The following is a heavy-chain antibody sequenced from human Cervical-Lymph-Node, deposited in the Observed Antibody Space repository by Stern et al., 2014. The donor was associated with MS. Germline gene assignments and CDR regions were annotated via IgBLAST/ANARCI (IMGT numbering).Heavy chain of an antibody. CDR2: INPNSGGT. Sequence: EQLVESGAEVKKPGASVRVSCKASGYTFTGYYIHLVRQAPGQGLEWMGRINPNSGGTDYAQKFQGRVTMTRDTSIRTAYMELSSLRSDDTAVYYCTRDRIPNWFDPWGQGTLVTVSS. CDR1: GYTFTGYY. J-gene: IGHJ5*02. CDR3: TRDRIPNWFDP. V-gene: IGHV1-2*06.